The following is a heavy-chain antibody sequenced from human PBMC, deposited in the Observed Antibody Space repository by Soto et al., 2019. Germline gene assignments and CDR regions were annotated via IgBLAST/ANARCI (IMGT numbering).Heavy chain of an antibody. Sequence: QVQLVESGGGVVQPGRSLRLSCAASGFTFSSYGMHWVRQAPGKGLEWVAVISYDGSNKYYADSVKGRFTISRDNSKNTLYLQMNSLRAEDTAVYYCAKESSCGTYYCDYWGQGTLVTVSS. CDR2: ISYDGSNK. J-gene: IGHJ4*02. CDR1: GFTFSSYG. V-gene: IGHV3-30*18. CDR3: AKESSCGTYYCDY. D-gene: IGHD6-19*01.